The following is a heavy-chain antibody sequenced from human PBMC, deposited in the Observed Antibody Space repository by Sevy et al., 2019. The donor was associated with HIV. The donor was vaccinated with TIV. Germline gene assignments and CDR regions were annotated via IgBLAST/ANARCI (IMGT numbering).Heavy chain of an antibody. J-gene: IGHJ6*03. CDR3: AKGGYSTEYYYYYMDV. CDR1: GLTFSSYA. V-gene: IGHV3-23*01. CDR2: ISGSGGST. Sequence: GGSLRLSCAASGLTFSSYAMSWVRQAPGKGLEWVSAISGSGGSTYYADSVKGRFTISRDNSKNTLYLQMNSLRAEDTAVYYCAKGGYSTEYYYYYMDVWGKGTTVTVSS. D-gene: IGHD6-13*01.